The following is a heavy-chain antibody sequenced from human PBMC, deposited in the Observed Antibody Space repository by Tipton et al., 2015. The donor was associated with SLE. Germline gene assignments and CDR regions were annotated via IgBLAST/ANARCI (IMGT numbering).Heavy chain of an antibody. D-gene: IGHD4-11*01. CDR2: VYYSGTT. CDR3: ARDNSIGAVDI. CDR1: GGSISGYY. V-gene: IGHV4-59*01. J-gene: IGHJ3*02. Sequence: TLSLTCTVSGGSISGYYWTWLRQPPGKGLEWIGYVYYSGTTNYNPSLKSRVTMSVDTSKNQFSLSLSSVTAADTAVYYCARDNSIGAVDIGGQGTMVTVSS.